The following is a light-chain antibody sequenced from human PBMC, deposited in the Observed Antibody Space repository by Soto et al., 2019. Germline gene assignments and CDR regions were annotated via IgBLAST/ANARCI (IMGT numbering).Light chain of an antibody. J-gene: IGLJ2*01. CDR3: TSLKTCTTMI. Sequence: QSALTQPASVSGSPGQSITISCTGTSSDISAYNFVSWYQQHPGKAPKLMLYDVNIRPSGVSNRFSGSKSGNTASLTISGLQAEDEADYYCTSLKTCTTMIFGGGTKVTVL. CDR1: SSDISAYNF. CDR2: DVN. V-gene: IGLV2-14*03.